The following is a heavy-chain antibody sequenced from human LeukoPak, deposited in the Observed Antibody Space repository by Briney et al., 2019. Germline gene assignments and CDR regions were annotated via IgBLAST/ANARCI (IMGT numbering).Heavy chain of an antibody. CDR3: ARDVPYSSSWGAFDI. Sequence: GGSVRLSCAASGFTVSSNYMSWVRQAPGKGLEWVSVIYSGGSTYYADSVKGRFTISRDNSKNTLYLQMNSLRAEDTAVYYCARDVPYSSSWGAFDIWGQGTMVTVSS. D-gene: IGHD6-13*01. J-gene: IGHJ3*02. V-gene: IGHV3-53*01. CDR2: IYSGGST. CDR1: GFTVSSNY.